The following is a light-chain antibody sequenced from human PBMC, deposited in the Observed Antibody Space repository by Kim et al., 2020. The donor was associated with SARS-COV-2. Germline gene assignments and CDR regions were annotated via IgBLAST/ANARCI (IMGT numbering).Light chain of an antibody. CDR2: GAS. J-gene: IGKJ1*01. CDR3: HQYDSAPWT. CDR1: QAISNY. Sequence: ASVGEGVTITCRARQAISNYLAWYQQKPGEVPKVVIYGASALHSGVPSRFSGSGSGTDFTLTISSLQPEDVATYFCHQYDSAPWTFGQGTKVDIK. V-gene: IGKV1-27*01.